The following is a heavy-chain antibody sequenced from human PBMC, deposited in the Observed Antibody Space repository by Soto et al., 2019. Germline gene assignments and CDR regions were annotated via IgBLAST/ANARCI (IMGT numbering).Heavy chain of an antibody. D-gene: IGHD5-18*01. V-gene: IGHV4-59*01. J-gene: IGHJ6*02. CDR2: IYYSGST. CDR3: ARGFWSGRKYSYGPEDYGMDV. Sequence: PSETLSLTCTVSGGYISSYYWSWIRQPPGKGLEWIGYIYYSGSTNYNPSLKSRVTISVDTSKNQFSLKLSSVTAADTAVYYCARGFWSGRKYSYGPEDYGMDVWGQGTTVTVSS. CDR1: GGYISSYY.